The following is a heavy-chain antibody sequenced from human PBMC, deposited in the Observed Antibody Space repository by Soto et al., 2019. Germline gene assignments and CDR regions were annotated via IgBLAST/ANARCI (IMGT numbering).Heavy chain of an antibody. CDR1: GLPFSSGP. Sequence: EVQLLESGGGLVQPGGSLGLSCPASGLPFSSGPMGWARQAPGKGLEWVSDIIDGGGSTYYADSVKGRFTISRDNSKSTLYLQMNSLRAEDTALYYCAKGRSYYYYYGVDVWGQGTTVTVSS. CDR2: IIDGGGST. CDR3: AKGRSYYYYYGVDV. J-gene: IGHJ6*02. V-gene: IGHV3-23*01.